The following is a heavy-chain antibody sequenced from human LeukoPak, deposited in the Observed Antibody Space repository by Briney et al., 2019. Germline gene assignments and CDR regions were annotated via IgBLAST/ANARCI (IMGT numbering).Heavy chain of an antibody. CDR2: IYTSGST. Sequence: NSSETLSLTCTVSGGSISSYYWSWIRQPAGKGLEIGRIYTSGSTNYNPSLKSRVTMSVDTSKNQFSLKLSSVTAADTAVYYCARVGGYGYYFDYWGQGTLVTVSS. CDR3: ARVGGYGYYFDY. J-gene: IGHJ4*02. CDR1: GGSISSYY. D-gene: IGHD5-12*01. V-gene: IGHV4-4*07.